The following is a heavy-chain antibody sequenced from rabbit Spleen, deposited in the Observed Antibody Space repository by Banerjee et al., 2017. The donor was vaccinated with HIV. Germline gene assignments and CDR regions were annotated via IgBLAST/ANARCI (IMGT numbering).Heavy chain of an antibody. CDR3: ARDTATSFSTYGMDL. J-gene: IGHJ6*01. V-gene: IGHV1S40*01. CDR1: GISFGISDY. CDR2: IYPDGSGST. Sequence: QSLEESGGGLVQPEGSLTLTCTASGISFGISDYMCWVRQAPGKGLEWIGCIYPDGSGSTAYANWAKGRFTISKASSATVTLQMTSLTAADTATYFCARDTATSFSTYGMDLWGQGTLVTVS. D-gene: IGHD1-1*01.